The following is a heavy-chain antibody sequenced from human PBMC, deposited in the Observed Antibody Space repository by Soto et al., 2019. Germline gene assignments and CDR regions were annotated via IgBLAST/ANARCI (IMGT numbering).Heavy chain of an antibody. CDR1: GFTFSTYG. J-gene: IGHJ6*02. D-gene: IGHD2-2*01. Sequence: GGSLRLSCAASGFTFSTYGMHWVRQPPGKGLEWVAALSHDESNKYYADSVKGRFTISRDNSKNTLYLEMFNLRVEDTAVYYCVKEGRGSTTSCSRCYGLDVWGQGNTVTVSS. V-gene: IGHV3-30*18. CDR2: LSHDESNK. CDR3: VKEGRGSTTSCSRCYGLDV.